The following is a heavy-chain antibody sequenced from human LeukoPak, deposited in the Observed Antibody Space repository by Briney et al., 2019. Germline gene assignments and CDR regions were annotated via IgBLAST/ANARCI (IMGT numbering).Heavy chain of an antibody. Sequence: PGGSLRLSCAASGFTFSDYAMHWVRQVPGKGLEWVAYIWYDGSNNYYADSVKGRFTISRDNSRNTLFLQVNSLRADDTAVYFCARGGIYCGRGSCYNEVGYNGVDVWGQGTTVTVSS. CDR3: ARGGIYCGRGSCYNEVGYNGVDV. J-gene: IGHJ6*02. D-gene: IGHD2-15*01. CDR1: GFTFSDYA. V-gene: IGHV3-30-3*01. CDR2: IWYDGSNN.